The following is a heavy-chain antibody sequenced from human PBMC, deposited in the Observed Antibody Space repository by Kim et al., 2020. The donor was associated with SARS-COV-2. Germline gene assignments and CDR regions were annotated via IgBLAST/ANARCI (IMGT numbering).Heavy chain of an antibody. V-gene: IGHV3-30*02. D-gene: IGHD3-9*01. CDR3: AKDKTQRGTDVLFCDS. J-gene: IGHJ4*02. Sequence: DTGKGRFTISRDKSQHTLYLQMGSLRAEDTAVYYCAKDKTQRGTDVLFCDSWGQGTLVTVSS.